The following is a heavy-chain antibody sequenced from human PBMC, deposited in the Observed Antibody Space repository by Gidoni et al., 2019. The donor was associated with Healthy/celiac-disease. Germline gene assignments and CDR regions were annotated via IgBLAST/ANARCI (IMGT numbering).Heavy chain of an antibody. CDR1: GGSCSGYY. V-gene: IGHV4-34*01. Sequence: QVQLQQWGAGLLKPSETLSLTCAVYGGSCSGYYWSGIRQPTGKGLEWIGAINHSGRTNYTPSLKSRVTISVDTSKNHFSLKLSSVTAADTAVYYCAREDCSGGSCYSGADAFDIWGQGTMVTVSS. CDR3: AREDCSGGSCYSGADAFDI. J-gene: IGHJ3*02. D-gene: IGHD2-15*01. CDR2: INHSGRT.